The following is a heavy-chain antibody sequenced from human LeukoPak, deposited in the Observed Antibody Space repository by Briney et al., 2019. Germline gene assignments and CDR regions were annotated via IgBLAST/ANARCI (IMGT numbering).Heavy chain of an antibody. CDR1: GYTFTSYC. CDR3: ARGATISSGWITFDP. V-gene: IGHV1-18*01. Sequence: ASVKVSCKASGYTFTSYCISWVRQAPGQGLEWMGWISAYNGNTNYAQKLQGRVTMTTDTSTSTAYMELRSLRSDDTAVYYCARGATISSGWITFDPWGQGTLVTVSS. D-gene: IGHD3-22*01. J-gene: IGHJ5*02. CDR2: ISAYNGNT.